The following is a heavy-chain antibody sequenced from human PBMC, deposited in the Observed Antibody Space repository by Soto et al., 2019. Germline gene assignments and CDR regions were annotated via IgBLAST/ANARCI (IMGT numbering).Heavy chain of an antibody. CDR3: ARGLLISGYFDY. J-gene: IGHJ4*02. Sequence: TSETLSLTCAVYGGSFSGYYWSWIRQPPGKGLEWIGEINHSGSTNYNPSLKSRVTISVDTSKNQFSLKLSSVTAADTAVYYCARGLLISGYFDYWGQGTLVTVSS. CDR2: INHSGST. V-gene: IGHV4-34*01. CDR1: GGSFSGYY. D-gene: IGHD3-10*01.